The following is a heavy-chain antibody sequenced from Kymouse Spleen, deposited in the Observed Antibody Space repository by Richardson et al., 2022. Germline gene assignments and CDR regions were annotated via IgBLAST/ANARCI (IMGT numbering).Heavy chain of an antibody. V-gene: IGHV4-59*01. Sequence: QVQLQESGPGLVKPSETLSLTCTVSGGSISSYYWSWIRQPPGKGLEWIGYIYYSGSTNYNPSLKSRVTISVDTSKNQFSLKLSSVTAADTAVYYCASLIAARLGYYFDYWGQGTLVTVSS. CDR2: IYYSGST. CDR3: ASLIAARLGYYFDY. J-gene: IGHJ4*02. D-gene: IGHD6-6*01. CDR1: GGSISSYY.